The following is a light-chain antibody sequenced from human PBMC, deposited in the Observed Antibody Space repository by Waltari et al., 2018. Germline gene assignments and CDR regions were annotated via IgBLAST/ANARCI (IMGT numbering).Light chain of an antibody. J-gene: IGKJ2*01. CDR2: VAS. CDR3: QHYDKWLRYS. V-gene: IGKV3-15*01. CDR1: QSISTN. Sequence: IVMTQSPATLSVSPGERATLSCRASQSISTNLAWFQEKPGQAPRLLIYVASTRAPGVPARFSGSGSGTYFTLVISSLRSEDFAVYYCQHYDKWLRYSFGQGTKVEIK.